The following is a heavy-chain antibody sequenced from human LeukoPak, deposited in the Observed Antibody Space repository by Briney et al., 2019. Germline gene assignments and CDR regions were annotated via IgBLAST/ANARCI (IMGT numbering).Heavy chain of an antibody. CDR2: IYWDDDK. D-gene: IGHD5-12*01. V-gene: IGHV2-5*02. Sequence: SVPTLVNPTQTLTLPCTFSGFSLSTSGVGLGWFLQPPGKPLEWLALIYWDDDKRYSPSLKSRLTITKDTSKNQVVLTMTNMDPVDTATYYCARRLRKPFFDYWGQGTLVTVSS. CDR3: ARRLRKPFFDY. CDR1: GFSLSTSGVG. J-gene: IGHJ4*02.